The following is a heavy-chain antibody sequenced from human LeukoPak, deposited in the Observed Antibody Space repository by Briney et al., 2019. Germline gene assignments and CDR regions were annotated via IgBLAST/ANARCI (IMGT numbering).Heavy chain of an antibody. CDR3: ARGEVDSPFDY. CDR2: IYYSGST. Sequence: SETLSLTCTVSGGSISSGGYYWSWIRQHPGKGLEWIGYIYYSGSTYYNPSLKSRVTISVDTSKNQFSLKLSSVTAADTAVYYCARGEVDSPFDYWGQGTLVTVSS. V-gene: IGHV4-31*03. CDR1: GGSISSGGYY. J-gene: IGHJ4*02. D-gene: IGHD3-3*01.